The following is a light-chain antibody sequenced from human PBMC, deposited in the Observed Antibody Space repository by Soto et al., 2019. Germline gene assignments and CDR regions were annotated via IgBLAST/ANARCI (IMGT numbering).Light chain of an antibody. CDR2: DAS. CDR3: QQYQTSPRA. Sequence: EIVLTQSPGTLSLSPGERATLSCRASQSVRSNYLAWYQQRPGQAPRLLIYDASSRATGIPDRFSGSGSGTDFTLTITRLEPEDSAVYYCQQYQTSPRAFGQGTKVEIK. V-gene: IGKV3-20*01. J-gene: IGKJ1*01. CDR1: QSVRSNY.